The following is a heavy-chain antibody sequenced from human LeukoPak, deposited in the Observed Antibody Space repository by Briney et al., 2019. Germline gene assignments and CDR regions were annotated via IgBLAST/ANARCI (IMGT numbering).Heavy chain of an antibody. CDR3: ARRGSNPRAFDY. CDR2: INWNGGST. D-gene: IGHD4-11*01. CDR1: GFTFDDYG. Sequence: GGSLRLSCAASGFTFDDYGMSWVRQAPGKGMEWVSGINWNGGSTGYADSVKGRFTISRDNAKNSLYLQMNSLRAEDTALYYCARRGSNPRAFDYWGQGTLVTVSS. V-gene: IGHV3-20*04. J-gene: IGHJ4*02.